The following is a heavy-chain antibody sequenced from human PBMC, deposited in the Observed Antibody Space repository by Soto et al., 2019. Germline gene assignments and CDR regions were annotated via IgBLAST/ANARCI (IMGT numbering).Heavy chain of an antibody. J-gene: IGHJ4*02. CDR3: ARGETSDYQFDY. Sequence: ASVKVSCKASGGTFSSYTISWVRQAPGQGLEWMGRIIPILGIANYAQKFQGRVTITADKSTSTAYMELSSLRSEDTAVYYCARGETSDYQFDYWGQGTLVTVSS. CDR1: GGTFSSYT. CDR2: IIPILGIA. V-gene: IGHV1-69*02. D-gene: IGHD4-17*01.